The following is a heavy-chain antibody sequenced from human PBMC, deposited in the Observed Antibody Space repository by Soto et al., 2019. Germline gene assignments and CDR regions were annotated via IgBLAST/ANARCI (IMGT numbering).Heavy chain of an antibody. J-gene: IGHJ4*02. D-gene: IGHD6-6*01. CDR1: GFTFSNYA. CDR2: IPGSGGST. Sequence: GSLRLSCAASGFTFSNYAMSWVRQSPGKGLEWVSAIPGSGGSTYYAGSVKGRFTISRDNSKNTLYLQMNSLRVEDTAVYYCAKIGSSSSVSLPLVLLDYWGQGALVTSPQ. CDR3: AKIGSSSSVSLPLVLLDY. V-gene: IGHV3-23*01.